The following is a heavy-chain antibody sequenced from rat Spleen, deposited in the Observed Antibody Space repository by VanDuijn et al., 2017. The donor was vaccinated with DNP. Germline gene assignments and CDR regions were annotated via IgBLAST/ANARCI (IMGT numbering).Heavy chain of an antibody. V-gene: IGHV2-1*01. CDR1: GFSLSSNS. CDR3: TRAPYGSWALDA. D-gene: IGHD1-3*01. CDR2: IQSGGNT. J-gene: IGHJ4*01. Sequence: QVQLKESGPGLVQPSQNLSLTCTVSGFSLSSNSVHWVRQPPGKGLEWLGRIQSGGNTEYNSVLKSRMSISRDTSKSQVFLQMNSLQTGETAIYFCTRAPYGSWALDAWGQGTSVTVSS.